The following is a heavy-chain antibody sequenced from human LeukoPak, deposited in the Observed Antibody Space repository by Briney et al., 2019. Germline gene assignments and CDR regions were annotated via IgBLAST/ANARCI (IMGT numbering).Heavy chain of an antibody. D-gene: IGHD3-22*01. CDR3: ARVWSSGYTKDY. V-gene: IGHV3-48*04. J-gene: IGHJ4*02. Sequence: GGPLRLSCAASGFTFSSYSIDWFRQAPGKGLEWLSYISSSSSTIYYADSAKGRFTISRDNAKNSVYLQMNSLRAEDTAVYYCARVWSSGYTKDYWGQGTLVTVSS. CDR1: GFTFSSYS. CDR2: ISSSSSTI.